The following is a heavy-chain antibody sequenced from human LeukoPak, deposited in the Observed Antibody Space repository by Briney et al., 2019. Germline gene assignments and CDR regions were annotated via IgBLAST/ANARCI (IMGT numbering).Heavy chain of an antibody. CDR3: AKAVGTMVRGVRYRYFQH. CDR1: GFTFSSYE. D-gene: IGHD3-10*01. J-gene: IGHJ1*01. Sequence: PGGSLRLSCAASGFTFSSYEMNWVRQAPGKGLEWVSYISSSGSTIYCADSVKGRFTISRDNSKNTLYLQMNSLRAEDTAVYYCAKAVGTMVRGVRYRYFQHWGQGTLVTVSS. V-gene: IGHV3-48*03. CDR2: ISSSGSTI.